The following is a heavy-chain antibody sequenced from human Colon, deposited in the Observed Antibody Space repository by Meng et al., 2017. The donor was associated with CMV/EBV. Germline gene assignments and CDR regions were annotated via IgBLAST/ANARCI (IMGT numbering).Heavy chain of an antibody. V-gene: IGHV3-30*02. CDR1: GFTFSSYG. CDR3: AKDPVANRVGQPLYGMDV. D-gene: IGHD2-8*01. Sequence: GGSLRLSCEVSGFTFSSYGMHWVRQAPGKGLEWLTFIRHDGGMKYLADSVKGRFSVSRDNSKNTVYLQMNSLRVDDTAVYYCAKDPVANRVGQPLYGMDVWGQGTTVTVSS. CDR2: IRHDGGMK. J-gene: IGHJ6*02.